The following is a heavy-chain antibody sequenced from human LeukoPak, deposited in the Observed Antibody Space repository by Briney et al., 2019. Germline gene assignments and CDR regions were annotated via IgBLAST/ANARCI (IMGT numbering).Heavy chain of an antibody. CDR3: ARPMWSGYSTLDDAFDI. D-gene: IGHD3-3*01. CDR1: GGTFISYA. J-gene: IGHJ3*02. CDR2: IIPIFGTA. V-gene: IGHV1-69*05. Sequence: GASVKVSCKASGGTFISYAISWVRQAPGQGLEWMGGIIPIFGTANYAQKFQGRVTITTDESTSTAYMELSSLRSEDTAVYYCARPMWSGYSTLDDAFDIWGQGTMVTVSS.